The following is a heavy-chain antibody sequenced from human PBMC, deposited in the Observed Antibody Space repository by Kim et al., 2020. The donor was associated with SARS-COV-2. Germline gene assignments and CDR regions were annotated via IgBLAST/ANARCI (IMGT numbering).Heavy chain of an antibody. Sequence: GGSLRLSCAASGFTFSNAWMSWVRQAPGKGLEWVGRIKSKTDGGTTDYAAPVKGRFTISRDDSKNTLYLQMNSLKTEDTAVYYCTTGPLWFGELFSHLDYWGQGTLVTVSS. D-gene: IGHD3-10*01. CDR3: TTGPLWFGELFSHLDY. CDR2: IKSKTDGGTT. CDR1: GFTFSNAW. V-gene: IGHV3-15*01. J-gene: IGHJ4*02.